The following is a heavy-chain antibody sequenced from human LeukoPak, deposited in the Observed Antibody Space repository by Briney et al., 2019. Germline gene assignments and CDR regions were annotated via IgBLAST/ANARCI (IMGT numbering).Heavy chain of an antibody. Sequence: PGGSLRLSCAASGFTFSSYGMHWVRQAPGKGLEWVAFIRYDGSNKYYADSVKGRFTISRDNSKNALYLQMNSLRAEDTAVYYCAKPMTTVTPVDYWGQGTLVTVSS. D-gene: IGHD4-17*01. J-gene: IGHJ4*02. CDR1: GFTFSSYG. V-gene: IGHV3-30*02. CDR2: IRYDGSNK. CDR3: AKPMTTVTPVDY.